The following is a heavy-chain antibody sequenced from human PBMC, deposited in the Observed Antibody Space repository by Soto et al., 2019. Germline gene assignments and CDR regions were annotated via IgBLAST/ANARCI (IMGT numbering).Heavy chain of an antibody. CDR3: ARSPYSSNFDY. V-gene: IGHV4-59*01. D-gene: IGHD4-4*01. CDR1: GGSISSYY. J-gene: IGHJ4*02. Sequence: SETLSLTCAVSGGSISSYYWSWIRQPPGKGLEWIGYIYYSGSTNYNPSLKSRVTISVDTSKNQFSLKLSSVTAADTAVYYCARSPYSSNFDYWGQGTLVTVSS. CDR2: IYYSGST.